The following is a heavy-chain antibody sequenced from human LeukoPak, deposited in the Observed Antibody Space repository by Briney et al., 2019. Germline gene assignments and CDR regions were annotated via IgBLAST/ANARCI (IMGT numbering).Heavy chain of an antibody. D-gene: IGHD6-6*01. CDR2: IYYSGST. V-gene: IGHV4-59*07. J-gene: IGHJ4*02. Sequence: PSDTLSLTCTVSGGSISSYYWSWIRQPPGKGLEWIGYIYYSGSTNYNPSLKSRVTISVDTSKNQFSLKLSSVTAADTAVYYCARVSSSSLFDYWGQGTLVTVSS. CDR3: ARVSSSSLFDY. CDR1: GGSISSYY.